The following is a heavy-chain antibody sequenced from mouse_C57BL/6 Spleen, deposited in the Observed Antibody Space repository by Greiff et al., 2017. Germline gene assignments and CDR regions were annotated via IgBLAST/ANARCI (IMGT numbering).Heavy chain of an antibody. CDR3: TYGGSYY. Sequence: VQLQQSGAELVRPGASVKLSCTASGFNIKDDYMHWVKQRPEQGLEWIGWIDPENGDTEYASKFQGKATITADTSSNTAYLQLSSLTSEDTAVYYCTYGGSYYWGQGTTLTVSS. CDR2: IDPENGDT. V-gene: IGHV14-4*01. CDR1: GFNIKDDY. D-gene: IGHD1-1*01. J-gene: IGHJ2*01.